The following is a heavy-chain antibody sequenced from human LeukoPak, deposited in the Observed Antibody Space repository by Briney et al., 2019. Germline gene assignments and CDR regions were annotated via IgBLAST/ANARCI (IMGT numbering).Heavy chain of an antibody. V-gene: IGHV1-18*01. D-gene: IGHD6-19*01. J-gene: IGHJ4*02. CDR1: GYTFSAYG. Sequence: ASVKVSCKASGYTFSAYGISWVRQAPGQGLEWMGWIYTYNGNANYAEHLQGRVTLTSDSSTTTVYMELKNLTSDDTAVYSCARDSSPVAGVGLFWGQGTLVTVSS. CDR3: ARDSSPVAGVGLF. CDR2: IYTYNGNA.